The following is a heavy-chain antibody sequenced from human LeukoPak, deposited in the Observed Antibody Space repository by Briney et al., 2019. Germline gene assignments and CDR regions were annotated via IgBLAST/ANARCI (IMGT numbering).Heavy chain of an antibody. CDR1: GFTFRSYG. Sequence: GRSLRLSCAASGFTFRSYGMHWVRQAPGKGLEWVAVICHDGGKKYYADSVKGRFTISRDNSKNTLYLQMNSLRAEDTAVYYCAKGWSEPHYDSSGPPFFDYWGQGTLVTVSS. D-gene: IGHD3-22*01. J-gene: IGHJ4*02. CDR2: ICHDGGKK. CDR3: AKGWSEPHYDSSGPPFFDY. V-gene: IGHV3-33*06.